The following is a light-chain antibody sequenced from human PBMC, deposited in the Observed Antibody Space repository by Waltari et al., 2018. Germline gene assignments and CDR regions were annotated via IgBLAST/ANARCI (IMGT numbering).Light chain of an antibody. V-gene: IGKV1D-13*01. Sequence: AIQLTQSPSSLSASVGPRITITSRASQDIASALAWYVQKPGKAPQLLIYDASTLESGVPSRFSGSGSGTDFTLSISGLQPEDFATYYCQQFINYPLTFGPGTTVDIK. J-gene: IGKJ3*01. CDR1: QDIASA. CDR3: QQFINYPLT. CDR2: DAS.